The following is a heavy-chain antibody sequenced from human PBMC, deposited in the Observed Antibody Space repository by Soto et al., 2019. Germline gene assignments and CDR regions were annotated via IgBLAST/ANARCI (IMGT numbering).Heavy chain of an antibody. CDR1: GFTFSIYD. V-gene: IGHV3-13*04. D-gene: IGHD2-15*01. CDR3: ARRFCSGANCPGIGFDY. CDR2: IGAGGET. Sequence: GGSLRLSCAASGFTFSIYDMHWVRQIAGKGLEWVSAIGAGGETYYLGSVKGRFTISRENAKNSLYLQMNSLRVGDTAAYFCARRFCSGANCPGIGFDYWGQGALVTVSS. J-gene: IGHJ4*02.